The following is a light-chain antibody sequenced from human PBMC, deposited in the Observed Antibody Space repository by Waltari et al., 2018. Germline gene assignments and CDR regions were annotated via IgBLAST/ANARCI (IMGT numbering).Light chain of an antibody. CDR1: QSVSSN. CDR3: QQYVGWPPTLT. CDR2: GAS. V-gene: IGKV3-15*01. Sequence: EIVMTQSPATLSVSPGERASLSCRVSQSVSSNLAWYQQKPGQAPRLLIYGASTRATGIPVRFSGSGSGTEFTLTISSLQSEDFAVYYCQQYVGWPPTLTFGGGTKVEIK. J-gene: IGKJ4*01.